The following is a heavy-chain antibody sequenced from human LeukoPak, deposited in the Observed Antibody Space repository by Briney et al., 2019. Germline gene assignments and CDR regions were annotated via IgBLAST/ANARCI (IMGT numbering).Heavy chain of an antibody. CDR1: GGTFISYA. CDR3: ARENSSGWYIDY. D-gene: IGHD6-19*01. V-gene: IGHV1-69*01. Sequence: GSSVKVSCKASGGTFISYAISWVRQAPGQGLEWMGGIIPIFGTANYAQKFQGRVTITADESTSTAYMELSSLRSEDTAVYYCARENSSGWYIDYWGQGTLVTVSS. CDR2: IIPIFGTA. J-gene: IGHJ4*02.